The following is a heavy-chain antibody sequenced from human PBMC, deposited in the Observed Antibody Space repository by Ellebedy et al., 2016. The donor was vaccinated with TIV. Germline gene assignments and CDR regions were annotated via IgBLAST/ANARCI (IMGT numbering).Heavy chain of an antibody. CDR3: ARDGVDGMDV. CDR2: IDYSGST. CDR1: GGSIRGYY. D-gene: IGHD2-15*01. V-gene: IGHV4-59*01. Sequence: SETLSLTCTVSGGSIRGYYWTWIRQSPGKGLEWIGNIDYSGSTKYNPSLKSRVTISVDRSKNQLSLKLRSASAADTAVYYCARDGVDGMDVWGQGTTVAVSS. J-gene: IGHJ6*02.